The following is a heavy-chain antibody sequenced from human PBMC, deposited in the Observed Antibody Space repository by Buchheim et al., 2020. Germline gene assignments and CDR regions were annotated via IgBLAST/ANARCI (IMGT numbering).Heavy chain of an antibody. CDR1: GYTFTSYY. CDR2: INPSGGST. D-gene: IGHD2-21*01. CDR3: ARGAFLVVVGASDWYFDL. Sequence: QVQLVQSGAEVKKPGASVKVSCKASGYTFTSYYMHWVRQAPGQGLEWMGIINPSGGSTSYAQKYQGRVTMTRDTSTSTVYMELSSLRSEDTAVYYCARGAFLVVVGASDWYFDLWGRGTL. V-gene: IGHV1-46*01. J-gene: IGHJ2*01.